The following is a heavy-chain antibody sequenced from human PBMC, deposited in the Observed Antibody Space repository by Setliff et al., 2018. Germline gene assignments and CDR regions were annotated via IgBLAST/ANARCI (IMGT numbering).Heavy chain of an antibody. V-gene: IGHV5-51*01. CDR2: IYPGDSDT. D-gene: IGHD1-26*01. Sequence: GESLKISCKGSGYSFSSYWIGWVRQMPGKGLEWMGIIYPGDSDTRYTPSFHAQFTISPDKSISPPYLQWSSLKASDTAIYYCAREGWGGPRAFDIWGQGTMVT. J-gene: IGHJ3*02. CDR3: AREGWGGPRAFDI. CDR1: GYSFSSYW.